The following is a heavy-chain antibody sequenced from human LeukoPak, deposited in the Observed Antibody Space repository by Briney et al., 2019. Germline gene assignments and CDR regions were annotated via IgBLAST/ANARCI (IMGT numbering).Heavy chain of an antibody. CDR3: ARVGHDFWSGYYFDY. D-gene: IGHD3-3*01. CDR2: IKQDGSEK. J-gene: IGHJ4*02. Sequence: GGSLRLSCAASGFTFSSYWMSWVRQPPGKGREWVANIKQDGSEKYYVDSVKGRFTISRDNAKNSPYLQMNSLRAEDTAVYYCARVGHDFWSGYYFDYWGQGTLVTVSS. V-gene: IGHV3-7*01. CDR1: GFTFSSYW.